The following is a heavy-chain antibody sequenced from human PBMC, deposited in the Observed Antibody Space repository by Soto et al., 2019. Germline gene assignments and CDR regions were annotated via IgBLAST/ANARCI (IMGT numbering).Heavy chain of an antibody. CDR1: GISTSSYW. CDR3: VTGYHSDY. Sequence: GGSLRLSCAASGISTSSYWMGWVRQAAGRGLEWVASIKKAGSEKYYMDSQKRRFTISRDNAINSLYLQMNSLRAEDTAVYFCVTGYHSDYWGQGTLVTVSS. D-gene: IGHD5-18*01. V-gene: IGHV3-7*03. J-gene: IGHJ4*02. CDR2: IKKAGSEK.